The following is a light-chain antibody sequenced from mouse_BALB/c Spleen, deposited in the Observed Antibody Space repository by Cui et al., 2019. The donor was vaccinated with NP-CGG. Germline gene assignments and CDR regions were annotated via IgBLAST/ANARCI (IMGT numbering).Light chain of an antibody. CDR2: GTN. CDR3: ALWYSNHWV. J-gene: IGLJ1*01. V-gene: IGLV1*01. CDR1: TGAVTTSNY. Sequence: VLTLGSALTTSPGETATLTCRSSTGAVTTSNYANWVQEKPDHLFTGLIGGTNNRAPGVPARFSGSLIGDKAALTITGAQTEDETIYFCALWYSNHWVFGGGTKLTVL.